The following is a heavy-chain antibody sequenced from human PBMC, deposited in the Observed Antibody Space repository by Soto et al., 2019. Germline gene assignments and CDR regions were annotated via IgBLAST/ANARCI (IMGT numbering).Heavy chain of an antibody. J-gene: IGHJ4*02. CDR2: IYYSGRT. CDR3: ARWSPNSSYGGWVGY. V-gene: IGHV4-39*01. CDR1: GDSLRIADYF. D-gene: IGHD4-17*01. Sequence: QLQLQESGPGLVKPSETLSLTCTVSGDSLRIADYFWGWLRQPPGKGPDWIGSIYYSGRTYYNLPLKSRVTISIDTSRSQFSLTLNSVTAADTAVYYCARWSPNSSYGGWVGYWGQGTLVTVSS.